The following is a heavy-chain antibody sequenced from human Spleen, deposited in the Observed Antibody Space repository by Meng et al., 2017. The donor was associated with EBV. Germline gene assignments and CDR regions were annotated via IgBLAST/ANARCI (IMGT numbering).Heavy chain of an antibody. CDR1: GDYISSGGYS. CDR3: VRSSSVSHLLAFDI. CDR2: IYQSGST. J-gene: IGHJ3*02. V-gene: IGHV4-30-2*01. D-gene: IGHD2-2*01. Sequence: QLQLQGYVPGMVKPSLTRALTCAVSGDYISSGGYSWGWIRQPPGKGLEWIGYIYQSGSTYYNPSVKSRVTISVDRSKNQFSLKLSSVIAADTAIYYCVRSSSVSHLLAFDIWGQGTMVTVSS.